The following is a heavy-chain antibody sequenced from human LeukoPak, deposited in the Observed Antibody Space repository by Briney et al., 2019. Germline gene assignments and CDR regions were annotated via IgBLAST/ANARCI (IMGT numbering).Heavy chain of an antibody. CDR3: AREAGPFDY. V-gene: IGHV1-18*01. Sequence: GASVNFSCQASSNTFSSKSISWVRQPPAQGREWMGWISGYNGNTNYAQKFQGRVTMTTDTSTSTAYMELRSVRFDDTAMYYCAREAGPFDYWGEGTLVSVSS. J-gene: IGHJ4*02. CDR2: ISGYNGNT. D-gene: IGHD6-19*01. CDR1: SNTFSSKS.